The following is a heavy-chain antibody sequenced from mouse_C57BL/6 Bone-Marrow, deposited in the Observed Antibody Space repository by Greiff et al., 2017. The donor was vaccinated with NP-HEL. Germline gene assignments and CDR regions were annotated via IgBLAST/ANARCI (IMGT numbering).Heavy chain of an antibody. CDR1: GFNIKDDY. CDR3: TTPYGNVFAY. V-gene: IGHV14-4*01. D-gene: IGHD2-1*01. Sequence: EVQRVESGAELVRPGASVKLSCTASGFNIKDDYMHWVKQRPEQGLEWIGWIDPENGDTEYASKFQGKATITADTSSNTAYLQLSSLTSENTAVYYCTTPYGNVFAYWGQGTLVTVSA. CDR2: IDPENGDT. J-gene: IGHJ3*01.